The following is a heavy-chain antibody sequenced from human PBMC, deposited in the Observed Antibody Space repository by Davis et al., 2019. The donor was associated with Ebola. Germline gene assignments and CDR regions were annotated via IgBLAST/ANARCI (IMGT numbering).Heavy chain of an antibody. CDR1: GFIVTDNY. J-gene: IGHJ2*01. D-gene: IGHD6-19*01. Sequence: GESLKISCAASGFIVTDNYMTWVRQAPGKGLEWVSVIYSGGGTYYADSVKGRFTISRDNSKNTLYLQMNSLRAEDTAVYYCAKDRAAVADWYFDLWGRGTLVTVSS. CDR3: AKDRAAVADWYFDL. CDR2: IYSGGGT. V-gene: IGHV3-53*01.